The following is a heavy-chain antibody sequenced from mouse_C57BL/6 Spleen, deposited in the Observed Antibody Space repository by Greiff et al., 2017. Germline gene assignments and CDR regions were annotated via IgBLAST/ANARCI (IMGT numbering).Heavy chain of an antibody. Sequence: QVQLQQPGAELVMPGASVKLSCKASGYTFTSYWMHWVKQRPGQGLEWIGEIDPSDSYTNYNQKFKGKSTLTVDKSSSTAYMQLSSLTSEDSAVYYCARKGTTVGTSYAMDYWGQGTSVTVSS. CDR1: GYTFTSYW. CDR2: IDPSDSYT. J-gene: IGHJ4*01. D-gene: IGHD1-1*01. CDR3: ARKGTTVGTSYAMDY. V-gene: IGHV1-69*01.